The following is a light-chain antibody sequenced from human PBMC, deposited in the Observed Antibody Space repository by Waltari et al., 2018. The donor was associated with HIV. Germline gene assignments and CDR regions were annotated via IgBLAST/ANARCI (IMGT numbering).Light chain of an antibody. Sequence: IVMAQPPATLSVSPGETATVSCRASQSVSSSLVWYQQKPGQAPKLLIYGGSTRATGIAARFSGSGSGTDFTHTISSLQSEDFAVYYCQKYSNWPLTFGGGTKVEI. CDR2: GGS. V-gene: IGKV3-15*01. CDR3: QKYSNWPLT. J-gene: IGKJ4*01. CDR1: QSVSSS.